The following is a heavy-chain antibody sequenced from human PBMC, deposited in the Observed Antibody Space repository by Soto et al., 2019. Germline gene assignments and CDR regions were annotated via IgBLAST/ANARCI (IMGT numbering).Heavy chain of an antibody. CDR2: TYYRSKWYN. J-gene: IGHJ6*02. D-gene: IGHD6-13*01. V-gene: IGHV6-1*01. CDR3: ARGGGSSSWYNFYYYYYGMDV. CDR1: GDSVSSNSAA. Sequence: SQTLSLTCAISGDSVSSNSAAWNWIRQSPSRGLEWLGRTYYRSKWYNDYAVSVKSRITINPDTSKNQSSLQLNSVTPEDTAVYYCARGGGSSSWYNFYYYYYGMDVWGQGTTVTVSS.